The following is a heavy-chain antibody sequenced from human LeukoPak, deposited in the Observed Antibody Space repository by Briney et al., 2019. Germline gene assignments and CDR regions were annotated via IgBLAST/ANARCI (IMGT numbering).Heavy chain of an antibody. CDR1: GFTFSSYA. CDR3: AKDRPNRVVVVPAAISVGY. J-gene: IGHJ4*02. Sequence: GGSLRLSCAASGFTFSSYAMSWVRQAPGKGLEWVSAIRGSGGSTYYADSVKGRFTISRDNSKNTLYLQMNSLRAEDTAVYYCAKDRPNRVVVVPAAISVGYWGQGTLVTVSS. D-gene: IGHD2-2*01. CDR2: IRGSGGST. V-gene: IGHV3-23*01.